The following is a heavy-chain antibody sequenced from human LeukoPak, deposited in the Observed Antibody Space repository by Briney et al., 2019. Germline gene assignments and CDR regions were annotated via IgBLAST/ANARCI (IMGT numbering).Heavy chain of an antibody. CDR1: GFTFSSYA. D-gene: IGHD1-14*01. CDR2: IGPTGTDR. Sequence: GGSLRLSCAASGFTFSSYAMSWVRQAPGKGLEWVSSIGPTGTDRYYADSVRGRFTISRDNAKNPMYLQMDSLRDEDTAVYYCATETIGRHYDYWGQGTLLTVSS. J-gene: IGHJ4*02. CDR3: ATETIGRHYDY. V-gene: IGHV3-21*01.